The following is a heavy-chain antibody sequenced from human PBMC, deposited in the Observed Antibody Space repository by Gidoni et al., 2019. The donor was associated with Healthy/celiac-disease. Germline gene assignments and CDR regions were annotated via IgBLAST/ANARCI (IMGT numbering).Heavy chain of an antibody. V-gene: IGHV3-7*03. CDR1: GFTFSSSC. J-gene: IGHJ6*04. Sequence: EVQLVVSGGGLVQPGGSLRRSCAASGFTFSSSCMSWVRQAPGKGLEGVANIEQDGSEKYYVDSVKGRFTISRDNAKNSLYLQMNSLRAEDTAVYYCATEWGITMVRGATPYRMDVWGKGTTVTVSS. D-gene: IGHD3-10*01. CDR2: IEQDGSEK. CDR3: ATEWGITMVRGATPYRMDV.